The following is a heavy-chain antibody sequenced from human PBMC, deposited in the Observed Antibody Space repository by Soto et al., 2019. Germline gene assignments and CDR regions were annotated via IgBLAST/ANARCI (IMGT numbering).Heavy chain of an antibody. D-gene: IGHD6-13*01. J-gene: IGHJ2*01. Sequence: QVQLVESGGGLVKPGGSLRLSCAASGFTFSDYYMSWIRQAPGKGLEWISYINSSSSYTNYADSVKGRFTISRDNAKNSRYLQMNSLRAEDTAVYYCARIIAAAGGRRYFELWGSGSLVTVSS. CDR2: INSSSSYT. CDR1: GFTFSDYY. CDR3: ARIIAAAGGRRYFEL. V-gene: IGHV3-11*05.